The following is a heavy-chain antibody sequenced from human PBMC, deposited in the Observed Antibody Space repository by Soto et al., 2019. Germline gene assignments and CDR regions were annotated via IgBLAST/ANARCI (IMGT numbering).Heavy chain of an antibody. CDR2: INHSGST. CDR3: ARAGPYCTNGVCPKDYYYYMDV. J-gene: IGHJ6*03. Sequence: SETLSLTCAVYGGSFSGYYWSWIRQPPGKGLEWIGEINHSGSTNYNPSLKSRVTISVDTSKNQFSLKLSSVTAADTAVYYCARAGPYCTNGVCPKDYYYYMDVWGKGTTVTVSS. D-gene: IGHD2-8*01. V-gene: IGHV4-34*01. CDR1: GGSFSGYY.